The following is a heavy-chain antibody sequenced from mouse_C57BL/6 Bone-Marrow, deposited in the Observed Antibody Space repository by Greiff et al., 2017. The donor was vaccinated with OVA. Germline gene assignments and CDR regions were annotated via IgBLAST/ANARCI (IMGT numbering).Heavy chain of an antibody. J-gene: IGHJ1*03. CDR3: ARSPYTGTRGSSWYFDV. CDR1: GYTFTSYW. D-gene: IGHD1-1*01. Sequence: VQLQQSGAELVKPGASVKLSCKASGYTFTSYWMHWVKQRPGRGLEWIGRIDPNSGGTKYNEKFKSKATLTVDKPSSTASMQLSSLTSEDSAVYYCARSPYTGTRGSSWYFDVWGTGTTVTVSS. CDR2: IDPNSGGT. V-gene: IGHV1-72*01.